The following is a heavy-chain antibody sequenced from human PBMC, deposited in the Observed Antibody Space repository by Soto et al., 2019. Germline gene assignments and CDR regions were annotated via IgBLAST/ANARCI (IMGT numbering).Heavy chain of an antibody. Sequence: SQTLSLTCAISGDSVSSNSAAWNWIRQSPSRGLEWLGRAYYRSKWYNDYAVSVNRRITINPDTSKNQFSLQLNSVTPEDTAVYYCARDVTGVRGYYYYYYMDVWGKGTTVTVSS. D-gene: IGHD3-10*01. CDR3: ARDVTGVRGYYYYYYMDV. CDR1: GDSVSSNSAA. J-gene: IGHJ6*03. V-gene: IGHV6-1*01. CDR2: AYYRSKWYN.